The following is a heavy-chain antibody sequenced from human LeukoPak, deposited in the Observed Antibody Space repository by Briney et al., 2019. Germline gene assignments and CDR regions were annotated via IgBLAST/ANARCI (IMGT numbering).Heavy chain of an antibody. Sequence: SETLSLTCAVYGESFSGYYWTWIRQPPGKGLEWIGEINHSGSPNYNPSLKSRVTISVDTSKNQFSLKLSSVTAADTAVYYCARGSAVFGVVTHLSWFDPWGQGALVTVSS. CDR2: INHSGSP. V-gene: IGHV4-34*01. CDR1: GESFSGYY. J-gene: IGHJ5*02. D-gene: IGHD3-3*01. CDR3: ARGSAVFGVVTHLSWFDP.